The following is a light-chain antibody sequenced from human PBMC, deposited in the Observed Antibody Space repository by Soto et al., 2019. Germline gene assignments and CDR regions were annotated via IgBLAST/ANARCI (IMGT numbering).Light chain of an antibody. CDR1: QSVISNY. CDR2: AAS. CDR3: QQYGSSLTWT. J-gene: IGKJ1*01. V-gene: IGKV3-20*01. Sequence: EVVLTQSPGTVSLSPGERVTLSCRASQSVISNYLAWYQQRPGQAPRLLIYAASSSATGIPDMFSGSGSGTDFTLSISSVEPEDFAVYYCQQYGSSLTWTFGQGTKVEMK.